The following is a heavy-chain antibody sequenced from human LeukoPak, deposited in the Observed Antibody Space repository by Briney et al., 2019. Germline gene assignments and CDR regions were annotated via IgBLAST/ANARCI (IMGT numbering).Heavy chain of an antibody. CDR2: TYYSGST. Sequence: SETLSLTCTVSGGSISSGGYYWSWIRQHPGKGLEWIGYTYYSGSTYYNPSLKSRVTISVDTSKNQFSLKLSSVTAADTALYYCARDRQRGDIRIWGQGTMVTVSS. D-gene: IGHD2-15*01. CDR1: GGSISSGGYY. J-gene: IGHJ3*02. V-gene: IGHV4-31*03. CDR3: ARDRQRGDIRI.